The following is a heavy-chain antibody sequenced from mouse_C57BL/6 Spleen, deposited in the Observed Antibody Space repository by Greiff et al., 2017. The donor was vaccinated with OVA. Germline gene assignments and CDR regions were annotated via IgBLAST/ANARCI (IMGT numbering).Heavy chain of an antibody. Sequence: QVQLQQPGAELVMPGASVKLSCKASGYTFTSYWMHWVKQRPGQGLEWIGEIDPSDSYTNYNQKFKGKSTLTVDKSSSTSYMQLSSLTSEDSAVYYCARSTGSSLSYYAVDYWGQGTSVTVSS. D-gene: IGHD1-1*01. CDR1: GYTFTSYW. CDR2: IDPSDSYT. V-gene: IGHV1-69*01. CDR3: ARSTGSSLSYYAVDY. J-gene: IGHJ4*01.